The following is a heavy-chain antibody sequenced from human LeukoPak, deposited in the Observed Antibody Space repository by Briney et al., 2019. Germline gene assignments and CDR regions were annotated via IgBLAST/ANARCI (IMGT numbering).Heavy chain of an antibody. J-gene: IGHJ5*02. CDR3: ARDVNDILTGYSYNWFDP. CDR2: INPNSGGT. V-gene: IGHV1-2*04. D-gene: IGHD3-9*01. CDR1: GYTFTDYY. Sequence: ASVKVSCKASGYTFTDYYMHWVRQAPGQGLEWMGWINPNSGGTNYAQKFQGWVTMTRDTSISTAYMERSRLRSDDTAVYYCARDVNDILTGYSYNWFDPWGQGTLVTVSS.